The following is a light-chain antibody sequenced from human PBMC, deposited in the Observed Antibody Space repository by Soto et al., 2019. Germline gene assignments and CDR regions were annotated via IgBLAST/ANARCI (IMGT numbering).Light chain of an antibody. V-gene: IGKV3-20*01. Sequence: EIVLTQSPETLCLWPGEGASLXPKPRQNIGSSYLAWYQQKRGQAPRFLIYGASSRATGIPARFSGSGSGTDFTLTISRLEPEDFAVYYCQQYGRSPITFGQGTKVDIK. CDR1: QNIGSSY. CDR2: GAS. CDR3: QQYGRSPIT. J-gene: IGKJ1*01.